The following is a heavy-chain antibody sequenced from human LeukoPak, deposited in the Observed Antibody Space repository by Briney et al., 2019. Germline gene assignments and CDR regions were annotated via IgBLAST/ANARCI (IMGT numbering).Heavy chain of an antibody. D-gene: IGHD4-23*01. CDR1: GYRFTTYW. J-gene: IGHJ4*02. CDR3: ARQSALGTVARDY. Sequence: GESPKISCKGSGYRFTTYWIGWVRRMPGKGLEWMGIIYPGDSDSRYSPSFQGQVTFSADKSISTAYLQWSSLKASDTAMYYCARQSALGTVARDYWGQGTLVTVSS. CDR2: IYPGDSDS. V-gene: IGHV5-51*01.